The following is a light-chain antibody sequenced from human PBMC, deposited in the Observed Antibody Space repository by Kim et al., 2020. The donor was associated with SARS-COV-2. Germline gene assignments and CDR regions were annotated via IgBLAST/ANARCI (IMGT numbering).Light chain of an antibody. CDR1: SLRSYY. Sequence: ALGQTVRITCQGDSLRSYYASWYQQRPGQAPVLLIYDKNNRPSGIPDRFSGSSSGNTASVTITGAQAEDEADYYCNSRESGVNHVVFGGGTQLTVL. V-gene: IGLV3-19*01. CDR3: NSRESGVNHVV. J-gene: IGLJ7*01. CDR2: DKN.